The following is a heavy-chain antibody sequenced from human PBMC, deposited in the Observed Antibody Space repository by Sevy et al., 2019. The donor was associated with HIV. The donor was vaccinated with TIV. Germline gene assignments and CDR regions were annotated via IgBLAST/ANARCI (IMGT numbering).Heavy chain of an antibody. CDR1: GYTFTNYA. CDR3: VRGTTFYDFWTGGDY. CDR2: ISGFNGDT. V-gene: IGHV1-18*01. Sequence: ASVKVSCKASGYTFTNYAICWVRQAPGQGLEWMGWISGFNGDTKNAEKFQGRFTMTTDTSTKTAYMDLRSLRSDDTAVYYCVRGTTFYDFWTGGDYWGQGTLVTVSS. D-gene: IGHD3-3*01. J-gene: IGHJ4*02.